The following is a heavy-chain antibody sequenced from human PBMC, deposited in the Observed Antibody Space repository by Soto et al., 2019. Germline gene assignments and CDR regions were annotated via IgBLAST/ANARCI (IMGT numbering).Heavy chain of an antibody. CDR3: AKDWMGNRCTNDGCLVN. CDR2: SVDSGDST. V-gene: IGHV3-23*01. Sequence: EVEVLESGGGLVQTGGSLRLHCVASGFTFANYAMTWVRQAPGKGLELVSSVDSGDSTYYADSVKGRFTISRDSSKNTLYLQMNRLRVEDTAIYYCAKDWMGNRCTNDGCLVNWGQGTLVAVSS. J-gene: IGHJ4*02. CDR1: GFTFANYA. D-gene: IGHD2-8*01.